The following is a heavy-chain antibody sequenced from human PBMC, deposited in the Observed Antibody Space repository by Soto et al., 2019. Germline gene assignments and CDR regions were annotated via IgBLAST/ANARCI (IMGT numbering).Heavy chain of an antibody. J-gene: IGHJ6*02. CDR3: AKDQLLWFGESSYYYYGMDV. Sequence: EVQLLESGGGLVQPGGSLRLSCAASGFTFSSYAMSWVRQAPGKGLEWVSAISGSGGSTYYADSVKGRFTIARDNSKNTLYLQMNSLRAEDTAVYYCAKDQLLWFGESSYYYYGMDVWGQGTTATVSS. CDR2: ISGSGGST. D-gene: IGHD3-10*01. CDR1: GFTFSSYA. V-gene: IGHV3-23*01.